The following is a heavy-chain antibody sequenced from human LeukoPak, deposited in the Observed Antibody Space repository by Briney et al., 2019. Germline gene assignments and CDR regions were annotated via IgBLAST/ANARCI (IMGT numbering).Heavy chain of an antibody. CDR1: VLTVTNAW. V-gene: IGHV3-15*07. Sequence: GGSLRLSCSASVLTVTNAWMNWVRQAPREGQDWVGRIASKTDGGATDYAAPVKGRFTISRDDSKNTLNLQMNSLKTEDTAVYYCTTGIRGDWGQGTLVTVSS. D-gene: IGHD3-10*01. CDR2: IASKTDGGAT. CDR3: TTGIRGD. J-gene: IGHJ4*02.